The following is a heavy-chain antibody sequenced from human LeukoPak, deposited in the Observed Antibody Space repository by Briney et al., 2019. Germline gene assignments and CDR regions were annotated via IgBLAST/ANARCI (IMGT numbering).Heavy chain of an antibody. CDR3: ARDSRDGYRARGFDY. D-gene: IGHD5-24*01. Sequence: QPGRSLRLSCAASGFTFSNYGMHWVRQAPGKGLEWVAVIWYDGSNKYYADSVKGRFTISRDNSKNTLYLQMNSLRAEDTAVYYCARDSRDGYRARGFDYWGQGTLVTVSS. J-gene: IGHJ4*02. V-gene: IGHV3-33*01. CDR2: IWYDGSNK. CDR1: GFTFSNYG.